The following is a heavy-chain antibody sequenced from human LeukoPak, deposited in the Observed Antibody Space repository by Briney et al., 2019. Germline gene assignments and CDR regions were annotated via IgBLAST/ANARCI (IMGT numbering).Heavy chain of an antibody. Sequence: SETLSLTCTVSGGSISSSSYYWGWIRQPPGKGLEWIGSIYYSGSTYYNPSLKSRVTISVDTSKNQFSLKLSSVTAADTAVYYCAYDGVDYWGQGTLVTVSS. V-gene: IGHV4-39*01. CDR3: AYDGVDY. CDR1: GGSISSSSYY. D-gene: IGHD3-22*01. CDR2: IYYSGST. J-gene: IGHJ4*02.